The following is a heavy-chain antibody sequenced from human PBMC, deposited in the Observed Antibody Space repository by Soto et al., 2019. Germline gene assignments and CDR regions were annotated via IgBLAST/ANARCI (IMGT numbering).Heavy chain of an antibody. D-gene: IGHD5-12*01. CDR1: GFTFNSYD. V-gene: IGHV3-30*18. CDR3: VKSAGNGDGYDFFFHS. J-gene: IGHJ4*02. CDR2: IAYDGTKT. Sequence: PGGSLRLSCAVSGFTFNSYDMHWVRQAPGKGPEWVAVIAYDGTKTYYQESVKGRFTISRDDSRNRLYLQMNSLRPEDTALYHCVKSAGNGDGYDFFFHSWGQGTPVTVSS.